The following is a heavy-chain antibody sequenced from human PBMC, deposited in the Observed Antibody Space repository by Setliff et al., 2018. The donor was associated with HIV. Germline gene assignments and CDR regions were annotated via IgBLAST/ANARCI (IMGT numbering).Heavy chain of an antibody. V-gene: IGHV3-21*01. CDR1: GFPFSSFG. Sequence: GGSLRLSCTASGFPFSSFGMNWVRRAPGRGLEWVSSISIGSGGAIDYADSVQGRFTISRDNSKNSLYLQMNGLRVEDTGVYYCARDNLYYNLYDGSPVYGMDVWGQGTTVTVSS. D-gene: IGHD3-3*01. J-gene: IGHJ6*02. CDR2: ISIGSGGAI. CDR3: ARDNLYYNLYDGSPVYGMDV.